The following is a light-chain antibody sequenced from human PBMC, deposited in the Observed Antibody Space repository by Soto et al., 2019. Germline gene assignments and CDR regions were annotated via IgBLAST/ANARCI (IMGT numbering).Light chain of an antibody. Sequence: DIQTTQSPSSVSPSVGDRVTMSCQASQGISRSLAWYQQKPGKAPKLLIYAASSLQSGVPYRVSGSGFGTDFTLTISSLQPEDSAIYYCQQADTFPITFGQGTRLEIK. V-gene: IGKV1D-12*01. CDR2: AAS. CDR3: QQADTFPIT. J-gene: IGKJ5*01. CDR1: QGISRS.